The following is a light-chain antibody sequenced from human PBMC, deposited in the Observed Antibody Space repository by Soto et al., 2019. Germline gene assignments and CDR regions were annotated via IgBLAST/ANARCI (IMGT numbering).Light chain of an antibody. CDR3: QQYGSSPPIT. V-gene: IGKV3-20*01. CDR1: QSVSSSY. CDR2: GAS. Sequence: EIVLTQSPGTLSLSPGERATLSCRASQSVSSSYLAWYQQKPGQAPRLLIYGASSRATGIPDRFSGSGSGKDFTLTISRLEPEDFAVYYCQQYGSSPPITFDQGTRLEIK. J-gene: IGKJ5*01.